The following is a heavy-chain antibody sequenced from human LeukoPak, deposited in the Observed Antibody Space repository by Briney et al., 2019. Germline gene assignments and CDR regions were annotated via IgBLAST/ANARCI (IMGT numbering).Heavy chain of an antibody. Sequence: SETLSLTCNVSGGSISNYFWSWIRQPPGRGLGSTNHNPSLKGRVTFSVDTSKNQISLRVISVTAADTAVYYCARGLSLLGSEEGLPLGYWGQGSLVTVSS. D-gene: IGHD2-21*01. V-gene: IGHV4-59*01. CDR3: ARGLSLLGSEEGLPLGY. CDR2: ST. CDR1: GGSISNYF. J-gene: IGHJ4*02.